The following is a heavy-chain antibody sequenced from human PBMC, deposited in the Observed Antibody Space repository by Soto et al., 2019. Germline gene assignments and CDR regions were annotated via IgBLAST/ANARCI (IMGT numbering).Heavy chain of an antibody. J-gene: IGHJ4*02. D-gene: IGHD2-15*01. CDR3: ARGVAPYYFDS. Sequence: QVQLVQSGAEEKKPGASVKVSCKASGYTFTNFAIHWVRQAPGQRLEWMGWINAGNAHTKYSQKFQGRFTITRDTSASTAYMELSSLRSEDTAVYYCARGVAPYYFDSWGQGTLVTVSS. V-gene: IGHV1-3*05. CDR1: GYTFTNFA. CDR2: INAGNAHT.